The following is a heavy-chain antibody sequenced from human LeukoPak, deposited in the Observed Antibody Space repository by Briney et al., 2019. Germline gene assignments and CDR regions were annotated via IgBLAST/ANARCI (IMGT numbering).Heavy chain of an antibody. Sequence: GGSLRLSCAASGFTVSSNYMSWVRQAPGKGLEWVSVIYSGGSTYYADSVKGRFTISRDNSKNTLYIQMNSLRAEDTAVYYCARVISCSSTSGYRHFDYWGQGTLGTVSS. CDR1: GFTVSSNY. J-gene: IGHJ4*02. V-gene: IGHV3-53*01. CDR2: IYSGGST. CDR3: ARVISCSSTSGYRHFDY. D-gene: IGHD2-2*01.